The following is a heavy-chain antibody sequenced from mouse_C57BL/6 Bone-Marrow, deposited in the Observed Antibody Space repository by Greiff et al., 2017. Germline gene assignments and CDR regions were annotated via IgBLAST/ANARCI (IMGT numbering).Heavy chain of an antibody. V-gene: IGHV14-3*01. CDR3: ALIYYYGSSDFDY. CDR2: IDPANGNT. D-gene: IGHD1-1*01. J-gene: IGHJ2*01. CDR1: GFNIKNTY. Sequence: VQLQQSVAELVRPGASVKLSCTASGFNIKNTYMHWVKQRPEQGLEWIGRIDPANGNTKYAPKFQGKATITADTSSNTAYLQLSSLTSEDTAIYYCALIYYYGSSDFDYWGQGTTLTVSS.